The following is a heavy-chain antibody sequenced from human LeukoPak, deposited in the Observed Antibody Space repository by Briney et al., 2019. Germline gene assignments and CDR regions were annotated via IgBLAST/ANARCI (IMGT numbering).Heavy chain of an antibody. D-gene: IGHD3-22*01. CDR1: GGSFSDFY. Sequence: PSETLSLTCGVSGGSFSDFYWSWIRQPPGKGLGWMGEIKESGTTNYNPSLKSRVTMSVDTSKKEVTLKLRSLTAADTAVYYCARDRFNYYAKVMDVWGKGTTVIVSS. CDR3: ARDRFNYYAKVMDV. J-gene: IGHJ6*03. V-gene: IGHV4-34*01. CDR2: IKESGTT.